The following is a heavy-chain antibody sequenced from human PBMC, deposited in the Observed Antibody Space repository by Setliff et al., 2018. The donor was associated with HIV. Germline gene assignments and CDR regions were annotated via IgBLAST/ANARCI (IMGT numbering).Heavy chain of an antibody. J-gene: IGHJ4*02. CDR3: ARDSSSSWYDRDYFDY. CDR2: ISSSGSTI. V-gene: IGHV3-11*01. D-gene: IGHD6-13*01. Sequence: PGGSLRLSCAASGFTFSDYYMSWIRQAPGKGLEWVSYISSSGSTIYYADSVKGRFTISRDNAKNSLYLQMNSLRAEDTAVHYCARDSSSSWYDRDYFDYWGQGTLVTVSS. CDR1: GFTFSDYY.